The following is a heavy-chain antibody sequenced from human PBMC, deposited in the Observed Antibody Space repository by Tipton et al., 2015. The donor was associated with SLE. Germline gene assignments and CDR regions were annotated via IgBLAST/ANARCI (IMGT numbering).Heavy chain of an antibody. CDR1: GGSISSGSYY. CDR2: INTSGST. CDR3: ARDWTRRGWYYVFDI. J-gene: IGHJ3*02. V-gene: IGHV4-61*09. D-gene: IGHD6-19*01. Sequence: TLSLTCTVSGGSISSGSYYWSWIRQPAGKGLEWIGYINTSGSTNYNPSLKSRVTISVDTSKNQFSLKLSSVTAADTAVYYCARDWTRRGWYYVFDIWGQGTMVTVSS.